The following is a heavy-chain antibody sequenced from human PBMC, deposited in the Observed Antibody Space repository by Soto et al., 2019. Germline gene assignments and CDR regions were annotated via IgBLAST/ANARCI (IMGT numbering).Heavy chain of an antibody. CDR1: GFTFSSYS. V-gene: IGHV3-48*01. J-gene: IGHJ4*02. CDR2: ISSSGSTM. CDR3: ARVGNVFYPPHDY. Sequence: EVQLVESGGGLVQPGGSLRLSCVASGFTFSSYSMNWVRQAPGKGLEWVSYISSSGSTMYYADSVKGRFTISRDNAKRSLYLQMNSLRAEDTAVYYCARVGNVFYPPHDYWGQGTLVTVSS.